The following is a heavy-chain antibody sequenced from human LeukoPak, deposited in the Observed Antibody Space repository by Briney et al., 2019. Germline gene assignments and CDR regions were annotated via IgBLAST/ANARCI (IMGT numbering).Heavy chain of an antibody. CDR1: GFTFSSYG. CDR3: AKAYKRVAAAFSFDY. J-gene: IGHJ4*02. D-gene: IGHD6-13*01. CDR2: ISYDGSNK. Sequence: GSLRLSCAASGFTFSSYGMHWVRQAPAKGLEWVAVISYDGSNKYYADSVKGRFTISRDNSKNTLYLQMNSLSAEDTAVYYCAKAYKRVAAAFSFDYWGQGTLVTVSS. V-gene: IGHV3-30*18.